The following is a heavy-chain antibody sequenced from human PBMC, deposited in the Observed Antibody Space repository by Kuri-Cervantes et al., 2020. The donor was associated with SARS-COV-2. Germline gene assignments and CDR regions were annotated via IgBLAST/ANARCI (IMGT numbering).Heavy chain of an antibody. D-gene: IGHD4-23*01. CDR2: INHSGST. V-gene: IGHV4-34*01. CDR1: GGSFSGYY. CDR3: ARPGGFLDV. J-gene: IGHJ6*04. Sequence: SQTLSLTCVVYGGSFSGYYWSWIRQPPGKGLEWSGEINHSGSTNYNPSLKSRVTISVDTSKNQFSLQLSSVTAADTAVYYCARPGGFLDVWGKGTSVTVSS.